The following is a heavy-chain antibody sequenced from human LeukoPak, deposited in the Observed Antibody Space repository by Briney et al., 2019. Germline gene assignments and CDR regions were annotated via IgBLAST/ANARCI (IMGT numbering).Heavy chain of an antibody. CDR1: GFTFGDYA. Sequence: GGSLRLSCTASGFTFGDYAMSWFRQAPGKGLEWVGFIRSKAYGGTTEYAASVKGRFTISRDDYKSIAYLQMNSLKTEDTAVYYCTREGGYFGSGSYSALHDAFDIWGQGTMVTVSS. V-gene: IGHV3-49*03. D-gene: IGHD3-10*01. J-gene: IGHJ3*02. CDR3: TREGGYFGSGSYSALHDAFDI. CDR2: IRSKAYGGTT.